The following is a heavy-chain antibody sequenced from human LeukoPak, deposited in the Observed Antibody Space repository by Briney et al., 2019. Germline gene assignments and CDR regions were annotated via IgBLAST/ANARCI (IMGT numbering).Heavy chain of an antibody. CDR3: AKFYCTTTSCQYFDF. CDR2: ISGSGGHT. V-gene: IGHV3-23*01. D-gene: IGHD2-2*01. Sequence: GGSLRSSRAPPGFTFTGYAMTWVPQAPGKGLKWVSAISGSGGHTYYADSVKGRFSISRDNSKNTLYLQMHSLRAEDTAVYYCAKFYCTTTSCQYFDFWGQGTLVTVSS. J-gene: IGHJ4*02. CDR1: GFTFTGYA.